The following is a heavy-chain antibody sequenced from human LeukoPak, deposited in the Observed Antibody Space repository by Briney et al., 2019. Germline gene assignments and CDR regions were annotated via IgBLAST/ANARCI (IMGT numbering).Heavy chain of an antibody. D-gene: IGHD3-22*01. Sequence: PGGSLRLSCAASGFTFSNYAMNWVRQAPGKGLEWFSGISANGDTTYYVDSVRGRFTISRDNSKNSVFLQMNSLRDADTAVYYCVKDFWPARDGGGYYSPFEYWGEGTLVTVSS. J-gene: IGHJ4*02. CDR2: ISANGDTT. CDR3: VKDFWPARDGGGYYSPFEY. V-gene: IGHV3-23*01. CDR1: GFTFSNYA.